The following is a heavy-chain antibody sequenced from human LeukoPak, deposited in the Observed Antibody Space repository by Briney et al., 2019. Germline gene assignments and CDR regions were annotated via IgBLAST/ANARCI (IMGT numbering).Heavy chain of an antibody. CDR3: ARDRYDFGPYYYYYMDV. Sequence: ASVKVSCKASGYTFTGYYMHWVRQAPGQGLEWMGRINPNSGGTNYAQKFQGRVTMTRDTSISTAYMELSRLRSDDTAVYYCARDRYDFGPYYYYYMDVWGEGTTVTVSS. J-gene: IGHJ6*03. CDR1: GYTFTGYY. V-gene: IGHV1-2*06. CDR2: INPNSGGT. D-gene: IGHD3-3*01.